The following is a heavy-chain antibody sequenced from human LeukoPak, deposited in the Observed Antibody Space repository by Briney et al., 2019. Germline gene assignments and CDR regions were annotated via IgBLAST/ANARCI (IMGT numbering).Heavy chain of an antibody. Sequence: GGSLRLSCAASGFTLSNSWMTWVRDARGGGVEGVGRIQTKADCGETPYAAAVKGRFTISRDDSEHAVYLQMNSLRNKDAAVYYCTIHYEVGAPALEIWGQGTMVTV. J-gene: IGHJ3*02. V-gene: IGHV3-15*01. D-gene: IGHD1-26*01. CDR3: TIHYEVGAPALEI. CDR2: IQTKADCGET. CDR1: GFTLSNSW.